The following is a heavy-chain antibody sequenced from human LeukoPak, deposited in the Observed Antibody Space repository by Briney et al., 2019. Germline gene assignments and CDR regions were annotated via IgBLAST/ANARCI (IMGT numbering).Heavy chain of an antibody. Sequence: PGGSLRLSCLASGFTFSNYAMSWVRQAPGKGLEWVSGITISGRTAYYADSVKGRFTISRDNFKNTLYLQMNSLRAEDTAVYYCARDSNPTQTYYYGSGSYYPDYWGQGTLVTVSS. CDR2: ITISGRTA. J-gene: IGHJ4*02. CDR3: ARDSNPTQTYYYGSGSYYPDY. D-gene: IGHD3-10*01. V-gene: IGHV3-23*01. CDR1: GFTFSNYA.